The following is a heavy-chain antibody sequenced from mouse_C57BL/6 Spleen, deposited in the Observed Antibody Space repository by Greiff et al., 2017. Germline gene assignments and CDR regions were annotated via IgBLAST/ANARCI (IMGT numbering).Heavy chain of an antibody. CDR2: LSSGSSTM. Sequence: EVMLVESGGGLVKPGGSLKLSCAASGFTFSDYGMHWVRQAPEKGLEWVAYLSSGSSTMYYADTLKGRFTISRDNAKNTLFLQMTSLRSEDTAMNYCAMYDGYYPSYAMDYWGQGTSVTVSS. CDR3: AMYDGYYPSYAMDY. V-gene: IGHV5-17*01. J-gene: IGHJ4*01. CDR1: GFTFSDYG. D-gene: IGHD2-3*01.